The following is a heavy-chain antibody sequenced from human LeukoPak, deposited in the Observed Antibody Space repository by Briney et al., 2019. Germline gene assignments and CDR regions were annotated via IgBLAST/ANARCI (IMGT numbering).Heavy chain of an antibody. CDR2: IYYSGST. CDR1: GGSISSGTYY. V-gene: IGHV4-39*01. Sequence: SETLSLTCTVSGGSISSGTYYWGWIRQSPGKMGLEWIGNIYYSGSTYYNPSLKSRVTISVDTAKNQFSLRLTSVTAADTAVYYSATTYDILSGSAMGDYWGQGTLVTVSS. D-gene: IGHD3-10*01. CDR3: ATTYDILSGSAMGDY. J-gene: IGHJ4*02.